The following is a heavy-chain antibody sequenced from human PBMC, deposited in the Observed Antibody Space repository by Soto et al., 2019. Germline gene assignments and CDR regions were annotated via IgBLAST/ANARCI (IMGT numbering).Heavy chain of an antibody. Sequence: GGSLRLSCAASGFTFSSYSMNWVRQAPGKGLEWVSYISSSSSTIYYADSVKGRFTISRDNAKNSLYLQMSSLRDEDTAVYYCARDLGTVDGDEDYWGQGTLVTVSS. D-gene: IGHD1-7*01. CDR2: ISSSSSTI. CDR3: ARDLGTVDGDEDY. J-gene: IGHJ4*02. CDR1: GFTFSSYS. V-gene: IGHV3-48*02.